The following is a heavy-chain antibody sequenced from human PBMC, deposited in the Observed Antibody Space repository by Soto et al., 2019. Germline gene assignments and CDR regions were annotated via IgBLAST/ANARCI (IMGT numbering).Heavy chain of an antibody. D-gene: IGHD2-2*01. CDR1: GFTFSNAW. CDR2: IKSKTDGGTT. J-gene: IGHJ6*02. Sequence: GGSLRLSCAASGFTFSNAWMSGVRQSPGKGLEWVGRIKSKTDGGTTDYAAPVKGRFTISRDDSKNTLYLQMNSLKTEDIAVYYCTTDSYCSSTSCYANYYYYYGMDVWGQGTTVTVSS. V-gene: IGHV3-15*01. CDR3: TTDSYCSSTSCYANYYYYYGMDV.